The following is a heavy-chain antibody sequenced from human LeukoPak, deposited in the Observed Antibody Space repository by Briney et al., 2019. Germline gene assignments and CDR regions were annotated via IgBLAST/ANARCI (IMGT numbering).Heavy chain of an antibody. CDR1: GGSFSGYY. CDR2: INHSGST. Sequence: SETLSLTCAVYGGSFSGYYWSWIRQPPGKGLEWIGEINHSGSTNYNPSLKSRVTISVDTSKNQFSLKLSSVTAADTAVYYCARQRPGPYCSSTSCYRWYFDLWGRGTLVTVSS. D-gene: IGHD2-2*01. CDR3: ARQRPGPYCSSTSCYRWYFDL. J-gene: IGHJ2*01. V-gene: IGHV4-34*01.